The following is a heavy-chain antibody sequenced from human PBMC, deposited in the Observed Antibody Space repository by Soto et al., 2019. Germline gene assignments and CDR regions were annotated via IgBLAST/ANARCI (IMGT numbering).Heavy chain of an antibody. J-gene: IGHJ4*02. Sequence: EVQLLVSGGGLVQPGGSLRLSCSTSRFTFSTYAMNWVRQAPGKGLEWVSALSGSGGTTYYADSVRGRFTISRDNSKNTLFLQMSSLRAEDTALYYCAKQRAGYGSGSDTFYFDFWGPGTLVTVSS. CDR2: LSGSGGTT. CDR3: AKQRAGYGSGSDTFYFDF. V-gene: IGHV3-23*01. CDR1: RFTFSTYA. D-gene: IGHD3-10*01.